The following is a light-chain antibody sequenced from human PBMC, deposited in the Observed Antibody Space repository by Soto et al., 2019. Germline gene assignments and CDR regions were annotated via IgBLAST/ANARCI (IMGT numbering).Light chain of an antibody. CDR1: QSVTTY. Sequence: ETVLTQSPATLSLSPGERATLSCRASQSVTTYLAWYQQKPGQAPRLLIYDVSNRATGIPARLSGSGSGTDFTLTMSSLEPEDFAVYYCQQRSNWPPGYTFGQGTKLEIK. CDR2: DVS. J-gene: IGKJ2*01. CDR3: QQRSNWPPGYT. V-gene: IGKV3-11*01.